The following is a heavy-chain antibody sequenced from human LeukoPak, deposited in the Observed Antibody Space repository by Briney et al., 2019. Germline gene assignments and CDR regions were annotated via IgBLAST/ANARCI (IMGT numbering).Heavy chain of an antibody. CDR2: IYYSGST. V-gene: IGHV4-39*07. CDR3: ARIWVSVLLYGPGWFDP. J-gene: IGHJ5*02. D-gene: IGHD3-10*01. Sequence: PSETLSLTCTVSGGSISSSSYYWGWIRQPPGKGLEWIGSIYYSGSTYYNPSLKSRVTISVDTSKNQFSLKLSSVTAADTAVYYCARIWVSVLLYGPGWFDPWGQGTLVTVSS. CDR1: GGSISSSSYY.